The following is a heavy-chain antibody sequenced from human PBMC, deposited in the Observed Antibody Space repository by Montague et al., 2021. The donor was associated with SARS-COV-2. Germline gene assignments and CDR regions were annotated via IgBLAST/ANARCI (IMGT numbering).Heavy chain of an antibody. Sequence: TLSLTCTVSGGSISSGGYYWSWIRQHPGKGLEWIGYIYYSGSTYYNPSLKSRVTISVDTSKNQFSLKLSSVTAADTAVYYCARTRITMIVVVNAFDIWGQGTMVTVSS. J-gene: IGHJ3*02. CDR1: GGSISSGGYY. V-gene: IGHV4-31*03. D-gene: IGHD3-22*01. CDR2: IYYSGST. CDR3: ARTRITMIVVVNAFDI.